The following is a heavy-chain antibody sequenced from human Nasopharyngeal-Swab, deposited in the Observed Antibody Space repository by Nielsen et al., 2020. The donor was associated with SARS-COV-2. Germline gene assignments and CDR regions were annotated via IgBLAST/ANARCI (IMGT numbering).Heavy chain of an antibody. V-gene: IGHV3-48*03. Sequence: GESLKISCAASGFTFDKYEMNWVRQAPGKGLEWVAYISTSGTTIHYADSVRGRFTVSRDGAKKSLHLQMNSLRVDDTAVYYCARASRGWSWGQGTPVTVSS. J-gene: IGHJ5*02. CDR2: ISTSGTTI. D-gene: IGHD6-19*01. CDR3: ARASRGWS. CDR1: GFTFDKYE.